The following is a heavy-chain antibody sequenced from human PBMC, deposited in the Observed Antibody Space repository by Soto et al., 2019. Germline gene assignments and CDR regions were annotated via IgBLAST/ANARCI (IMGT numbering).Heavy chain of an antibody. Sequence: VQLVESGGGLVQPGGSLRLFCEASGFTFSDFEMTWVRQAPGKGLEWVAYTSSSGTRIFYADSVKGRFAISRDNVNNSLYLQLNSPRVEDTAVYYCARVPGLRPLRLDYWGQGALVTVS. D-gene: IGHD5-12*01. CDR1: GFTFSDFE. V-gene: IGHV3-48*03. J-gene: IGHJ4*02. CDR3: ARVPGLRPLRLDY. CDR2: TSSSGTRI.